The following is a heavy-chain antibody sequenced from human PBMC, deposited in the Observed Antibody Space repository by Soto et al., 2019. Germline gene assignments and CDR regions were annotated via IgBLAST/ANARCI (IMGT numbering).Heavy chain of an antibody. CDR3: ARERHDILAGPPCVWNFDL. Sequence: QVQLQQWGAGPLRPLETLSLTCGVSGGSFSCYYWAWIRQSPGKGLEWIGEINDRGSINYNPSLKRRLSISVDTSKNHSSRNRRSVTAAGTAVYYCARERHDILAGPPCVWNFDLWRRGTLVNVSS. D-gene: IGHD3-9*01. J-gene: IGHJ2*01. CDR2: INDRGSI. CDR1: GGSFSCYY. V-gene: IGHV4-34*01.